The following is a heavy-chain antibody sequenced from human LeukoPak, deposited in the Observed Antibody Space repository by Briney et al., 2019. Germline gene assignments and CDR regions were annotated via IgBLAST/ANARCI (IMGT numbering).Heavy chain of an antibody. D-gene: IGHD5-12*01. CDR1: GDSINTKNYY. CDR3: ARGRWLPRGVDY. J-gene: IGHJ4*02. V-gene: IGHV4-39*02. CDR2: IYYSGTT. Sequence: SETLSLTCTVSGDSINTKNYYWGWIRQPPGKGLEWIGSIYYSGTTYHNPSLKSRVTVSADTSKNHFSLKLNSVTAADTAVYYCARGRWLPRGVDYWGQGTLVTVSS.